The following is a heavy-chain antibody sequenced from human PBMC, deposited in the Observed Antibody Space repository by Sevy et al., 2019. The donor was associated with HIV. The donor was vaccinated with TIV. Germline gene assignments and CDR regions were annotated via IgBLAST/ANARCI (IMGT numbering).Heavy chain of an antibody. CDR2: IYYSGST. D-gene: IGHD3-16*02. Sequence: SETLSLTCTVSGGSISSSSYYWGWIRQPPGKGLEWIGSIYYSGSTYYNPSLKSRVTISVDTSKNQFSLKLSSVTDAETAVYYCARHSPMITFGGVIANPGFDPWGQGTLVTVSS. CDR3: ARHSPMITFGGVIANPGFDP. J-gene: IGHJ5*02. V-gene: IGHV4-39*01. CDR1: GGSISSSSYY.